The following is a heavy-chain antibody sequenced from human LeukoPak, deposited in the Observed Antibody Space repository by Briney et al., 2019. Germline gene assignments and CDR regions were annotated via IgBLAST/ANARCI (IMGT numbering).Heavy chain of an antibody. V-gene: IGHV4-34*01. J-gene: IGHJ4*02. Sequence: SETLSLTCAVYGGSFSGYYWSWIRQPPGKGLEWIGEINHSGSTNYNPSLESRVTISVDTSKNQFSLKLSSVTAADTAVYYCARLRYCSSTSCYELWGQGTLVTASS. CDR3: ARLRYCSSTSCYEL. CDR2: INHSGST. D-gene: IGHD2-2*01. CDR1: GGSFSGYY.